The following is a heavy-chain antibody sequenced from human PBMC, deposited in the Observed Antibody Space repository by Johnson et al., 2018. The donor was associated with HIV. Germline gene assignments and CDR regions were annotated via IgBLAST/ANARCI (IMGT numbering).Heavy chain of an antibody. D-gene: IGHD3-10*01. J-gene: IGHJ3*02. V-gene: IGHV3-66*01. Sequence: EVQLVESGGGLVQSGGSLTLSCGASGFSVSNNYMNWVRQAPGTGLEWVSIIYSGGSTYYADSVKGRFTISRDNSKNTLYLQMNSLRAEDTAVYYCARDASYYGSANDAFDIWGQGTMVTVSS. CDR3: ARDASYYGSANDAFDI. CDR2: IYSGGST. CDR1: GFSVSNNY.